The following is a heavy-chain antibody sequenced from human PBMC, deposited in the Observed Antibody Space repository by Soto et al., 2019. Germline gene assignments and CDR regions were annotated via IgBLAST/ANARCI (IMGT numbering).Heavy chain of an antibody. V-gene: IGHV4-34*01. CDR1: GGSFSGYY. J-gene: IGHJ5*02. Sequence: SETLSLTCAVYGGSFSGYYWSWIRQPPGKGLEWIGEINHSGSTNYNPSLKSRVTISVDTTKNHVSLILSSVTAADTAVYYCARVGPWVPYYYDSSPYTFENWFDPWGQGTLVTVSS. CDR2: INHSGST. CDR3: ARVGPWVPYYYDSSPYTFENWFDP. D-gene: IGHD3-22*01.